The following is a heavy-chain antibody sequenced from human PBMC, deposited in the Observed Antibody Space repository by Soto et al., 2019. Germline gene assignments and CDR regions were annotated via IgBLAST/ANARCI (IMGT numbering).Heavy chain of an antibody. CDR1: GFIFSSYG. Sequence: QVQLVESGGGVVQPERSLRLSCEASGFIFSSYGMHWVRQAPGKGLEWVAVVSHDGSNKKYVDSVEGRFTISRDNSKNSLYLQMNILRAEATAVYYCAKATYYYSSSDYYIFDYWGQGTLVTVSS. J-gene: IGHJ4*02. CDR2: VSHDGSNK. V-gene: IGHV3-30*18. CDR3: AKATYYYSSSDYYIFDY. D-gene: IGHD3-22*01.